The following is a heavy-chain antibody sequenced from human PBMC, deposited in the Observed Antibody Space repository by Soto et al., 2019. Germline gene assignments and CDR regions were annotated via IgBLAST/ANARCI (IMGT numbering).Heavy chain of an antibody. J-gene: IGHJ3*01. Sequence: TSETLSLTCSASGGSISSYYWSWIRQPPGKGLEWLGDIYSSGSTNYNPSLKRRVTMSVGTSKNQFSLKLSSVTAAVTAVYYCARVWGGAFDFWGQGTMVTVSS. CDR1: GGSISSYY. CDR2: IYSSGST. CDR3: ARVWGGAFDF. D-gene: IGHD3-10*01. V-gene: IGHV4-59*01.